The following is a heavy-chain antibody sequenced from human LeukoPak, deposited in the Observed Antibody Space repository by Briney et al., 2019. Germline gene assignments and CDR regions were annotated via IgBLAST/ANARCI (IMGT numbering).Heavy chain of an antibody. CDR3: ARASNWNHRYWYFDL. Sequence: ASVKVSCKASGYTFTGYYMHWVRQAPGQGLEWMGWINPNSGGTNYAQKFQGRVTMTRDTSISTAYMELSRLRSDDTAVYYCARASNWNHRYWYFDLWGRGTLVTVSS. V-gene: IGHV1-2*02. CDR1: GYTFTGYY. CDR2: INPNSGGT. J-gene: IGHJ2*01. D-gene: IGHD1-1*01.